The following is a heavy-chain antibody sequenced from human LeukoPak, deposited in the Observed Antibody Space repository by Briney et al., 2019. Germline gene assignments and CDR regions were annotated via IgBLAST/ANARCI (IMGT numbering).Heavy chain of an antibody. CDR3: AKEAACPKD. V-gene: IGHV3-30*02. Sequence: GGSLRLSCAASEFSVGSNYMTWVRQAPGKGLEWVAFIRYDGSNKYYADSVKGRFTISRDNSKNTLYLQMNSLRAEDTAVYYCAKEAACPKDWGQGTLVTVSS. CDR1: EFSVGSNY. CDR2: IRYDGSNK. D-gene: IGHD6-13*01. J-gene: IGHJ4*02.